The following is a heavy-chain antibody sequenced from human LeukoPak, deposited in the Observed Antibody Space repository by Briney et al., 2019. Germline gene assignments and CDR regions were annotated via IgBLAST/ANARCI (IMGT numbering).Heavy chain of an antibody. CDR2: IYYSGST. V-gene: IGHV4-39*07. Sequence: SETLSLTCTVSGGSISSSSYYWGWIRQPPGKGLEWIGSIYYSGSTYYNPSLKSRVTISVDTSKNQFSLKLSSVTAADTAVYYCARVSVYDFWSGYYPANWFDPWGQGTLVTVSS. CDR3: ARVSVYDFWSGYYPANWFDP. D-gene: IGHD3-3*01. J-gene: IGHJ5*02. CDR1: GGSISSSSYY.